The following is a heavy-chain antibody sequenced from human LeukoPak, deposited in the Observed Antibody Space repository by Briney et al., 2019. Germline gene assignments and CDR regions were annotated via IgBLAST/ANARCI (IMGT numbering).Heavy chain of an antibody. CDR3: AKDGPTYCSGCRAGYFDY. J-gene: IGHJ4*02. CDR1: GFTFSSYA. Sequence: PGGSLRLSCAASGFTFSSYAMSWVRQAPGKGLEWVSAISGSGGSTYYADSVKGRFTISRDNSKNTLYLQMNSLRAEDTAVYYCAKDGPTYCSGCRAGYFDYWGQGTLVTVSS. V-gene: IGHV3-23*01. D-gene: IGHD2-15*01. CDR2: ISGSGGST.